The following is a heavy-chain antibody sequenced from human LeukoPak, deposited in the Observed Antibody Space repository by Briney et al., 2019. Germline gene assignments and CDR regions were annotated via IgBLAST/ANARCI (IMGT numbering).Heavy chain of an antibody. D-gene: IGHD1-7*01. Sequence: GGSLRLXCAASGFTFSNYALHWVRQAPGKELEYVSAISSNGDATFYANSVKGRFTISRDNSKNTLYLQMGSLRAEDMAVYYCVRVGNYGEFDYWGQGTLVTVSS. CDR1: GFTFSNYA. J-gene: IGHJ4*02. V-gene: IGHV3-64*01. CDR3: VRVGNYGEFDY. CDR2: ISSNGDAT.